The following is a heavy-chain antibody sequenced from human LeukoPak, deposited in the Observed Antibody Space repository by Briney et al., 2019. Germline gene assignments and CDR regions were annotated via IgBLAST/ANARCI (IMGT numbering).Heavy chain of an antibody. CDR1: GGTFSSYA. CDR3: ARWLRLVRGGYNWFDP. CDR2: IIPIFGTA. V-gene: IGHV1-69*01. D-gene: IGHD5-12*01. J-gene: IGHJ5*02. Sequence: ASVKVSCKASGGTFSSYAISWVRQAPGQGLEWMGGIIPIFGTANYAQKFQGRVTITAVESTSTAYMELSSLRSEDTAVYYCARWLRLVRGGYNWFDPWGQGTLVTVSS.